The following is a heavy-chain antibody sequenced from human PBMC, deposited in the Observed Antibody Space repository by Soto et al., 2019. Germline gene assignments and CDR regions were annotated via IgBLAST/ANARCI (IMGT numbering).Heavy chain of an antibody. J-gene: IGHJ5*02. CDR3: ARDSIPIVVVLITSRVGGFDP. CDR2: INHSGST. CDR1: EGSFVGYC. V-gene: IGHV4-34*01. D-gene: IGHD3-22*01. Sequence: VLEGSFVGYCWRCIRKQPGKGLEWIGEINHSGSTNYNPSLKSRVTISVDTSKNQFSLKLSSVTAADTAVYYCARDSIPIVVVLITSRVGGFDPCGQPTLRTGSS.